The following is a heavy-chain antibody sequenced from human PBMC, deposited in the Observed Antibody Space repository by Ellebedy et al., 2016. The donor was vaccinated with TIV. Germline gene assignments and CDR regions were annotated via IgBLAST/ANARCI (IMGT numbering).Heavy chain of an antibody. D-gene: IGHD2-2*01. CDR1: GYSISSGYY. Sequence: SETLSLTXSVSGYSISSGYYWGWIRQPPGKGLEWIGSIYDSGTTYYNPSLKSRVTISVDTSKNQFSLKLSSVTAADTAVYYCARHQGGSVPVWGQGTPVTVSS. CDR3: ARHQGGSVPV. V-gene: IGHV4-38-2*02. CDR2: IYDSGTT. J-gene: IGHJ6*02.